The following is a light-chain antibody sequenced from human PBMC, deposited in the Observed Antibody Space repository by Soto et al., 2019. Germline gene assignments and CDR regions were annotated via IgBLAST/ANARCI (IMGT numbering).Light chain of an antibody. V-gene: IGKV3-15*01. CDR2: GAF. J-gene: IGKJ4*01. Sequence: ETVMTQSPATLSVSPGESATLSCRASQSVTSDLAWYQQKPGQAPRLLIHGAFTRVTGVPARFSGSGFGTDFTLTISRLEPEDFAVYYCQQYGSSPRTFGGGTKVDI. CDR1: QSVTSD. CDR3: QQYGSSPRT.